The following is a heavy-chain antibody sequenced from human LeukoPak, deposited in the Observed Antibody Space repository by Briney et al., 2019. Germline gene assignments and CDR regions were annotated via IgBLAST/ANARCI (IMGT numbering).Heavy chain of an antibody. V-gene: IGHV4-39*07. CDR1: GGSISSSSYY. CDR2: IYYSGST. D-gene: IGHD2-2*01. CDR3: ARRDCSSTSCYAGEGFDY. Sequence: SETLSLTCTVSGGSISSSSYYWGWIRQPPGKGLEWIGSIYYSGSTYYNPSLKSRVTISVDTSKNQFSLKLSSVTAADTAVYYCARRDCSSTSCYAGEGFDYWGQGTLVTVSS. J-gene: IGHJ4*02.